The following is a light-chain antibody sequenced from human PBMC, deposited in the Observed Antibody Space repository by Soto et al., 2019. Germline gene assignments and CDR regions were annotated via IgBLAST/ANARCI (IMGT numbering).Light chain of an antibody. CDR1: QTVNTY. CDR2: DAS. V-gene: IGKV3-11*01. CDR3: QQYGSFPVT. J-gene: IGKJ1*01. Sequence: EIVLTQSPATLSLSPGERATLSCRASQTVNTYLAWYQQKPGQAPRLLIYDASSRATGIPARFTGSGSGTDFTLTISRLEPEDFAVYYCQQYGSFPVTFGQGTKVDI.